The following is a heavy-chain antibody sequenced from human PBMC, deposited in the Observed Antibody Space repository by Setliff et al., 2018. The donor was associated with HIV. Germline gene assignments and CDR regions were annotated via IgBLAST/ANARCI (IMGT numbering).Heavy chain of an antibody. D-gene: IGHD2-2*01. Sequence: ASVKVSCKASGYTFSDYYLHWVRQAPGQAIEWMGRILPIFGTRDYAQKFQGRVTITADKSTSTVYLDLRSLTSEDTAMYYCARSVWAVVVPTDPAVDAFAIWGQGTMVTVSS. CDR1: GYTFSDYY. CDR2: ILPIFGTR. CDR3: ARSVWAVVVPTDPAVDAFAI. V-gene: IGHV1-69*06. J-gene: IGHJ3*02.